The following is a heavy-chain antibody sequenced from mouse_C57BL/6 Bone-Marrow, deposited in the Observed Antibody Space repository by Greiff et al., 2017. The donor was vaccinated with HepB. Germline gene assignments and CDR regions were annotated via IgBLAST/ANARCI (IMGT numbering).Heavy chain of an antibody. CDR3: ARRTDWYFDV. J-gene: IGHJ1*03. CDR2: IYPGGGYT. Sequence: QVQLQQSGAELVRPGPSVKMSCKASGYTFTNYWIGWAKQRPGHGLEWIGDIYPGGGYTNYNEKFKGKATLTADKSSSTAYMQFSSLTSEDSAIYYCARRTDWYFDVWGTGTTVTVSS. V-gene: IGHV1-63*01. CDR1: GYTFTNYW.